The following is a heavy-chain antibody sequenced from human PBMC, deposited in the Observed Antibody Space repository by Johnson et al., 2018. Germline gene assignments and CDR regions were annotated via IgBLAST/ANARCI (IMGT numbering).Heavy chain of an antibody. D-gene: IGHD1-26*01. CDR1: GFTFSSYV. Sequence: QVQLQESGGGVVQPGRSLRLCCAASGFTFSSYVMHWVRQAPGKGLEWVALISYDGSNKYYADSVKGRFTISRDNSKKTLYLQLNSLRAEDTAVYYCVRDKSRGRTFDFWGQGTKVTVSS. V-gene: IGHV3-30*03. CDR2: ISYDGSNK. CDR3: VRDKSRGRTFDF. J-gene: IGHJ3*01.